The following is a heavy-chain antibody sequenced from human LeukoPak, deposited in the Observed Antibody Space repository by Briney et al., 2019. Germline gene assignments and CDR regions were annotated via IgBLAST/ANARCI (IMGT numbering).Heavy chain of an antibody. V-gene: IGHV1-24*01. J-gene: IGHJ4*02. D-gene: IGHD3-16*01. CDR3: ASADPRLYTIRYFEY. CDR1: GCNFNELS. Sequence: ASMKVSCKVSGCNFNELSMHWVRQAPGKGLEWMGGFDPEDGETIYAQKFQGRVTMTEDTSTDTAYMELSSLRSEDTAVYYCASADPRLYTIRYFEYWGQGTLVTVSS. CDR2: FDPEDGET.